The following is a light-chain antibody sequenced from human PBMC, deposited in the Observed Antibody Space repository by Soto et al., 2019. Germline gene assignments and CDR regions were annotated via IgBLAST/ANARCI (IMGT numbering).Light chain of an antibody. J-gene: IGLJ3*02. Sequence: QSVLPQPPSASGTPGQRATISCSGSSSNVGSNTVNWYQQLPGTAPKLLIYSNNQRRSGVLDRFSGSKSGTAASLAISGLQSEDEADYYCAAWDDSLNGPVFGEGTKLTVL. CDR1: SSNVGSNT. CDR3: AAWDDSLNGPV. V-gene: IGLV1-44*01. CDR2: SNN.